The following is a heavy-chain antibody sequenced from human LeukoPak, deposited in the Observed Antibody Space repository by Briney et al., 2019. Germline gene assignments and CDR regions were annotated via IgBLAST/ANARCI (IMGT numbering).Heavy chain of an antibody. CDR3: ARAGQWLATYYFDY. Sequence: SETLSLTCTVSGGSISSHYWSWIRQPPGKGLEWIGYIYYSGSTNYNPSLKSRVSISVDTSKNQFSLKLSSVTAADTAVYYCARAGQWLATYYFDYWGQGTLVTVSS. J-gene: IGHJ4*02. CDR2: IYYSGST. D-gene: IGHD6-19*01. V-gene: IGHV4-59*11. CDR1: GGSISSHY.